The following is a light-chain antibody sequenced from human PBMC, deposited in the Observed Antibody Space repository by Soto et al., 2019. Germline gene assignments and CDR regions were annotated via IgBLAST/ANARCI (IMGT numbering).Light chain of an antibody. CDR3: QQYGSSPPT. Sequence: EIVLTQSPGTLSLSPGERATLSCRASQSVTSNYLAWYQQKPGQTPRLLIFGASTRATGIPDRFSGSGSGTDFTLTISRLEPEDFAVYYCQQYGSSPPTF. J-gene: IGKJ1*01. CDR2: GAS. CDR1: QSVTSNY. V-gene: IGKV3-20*01.